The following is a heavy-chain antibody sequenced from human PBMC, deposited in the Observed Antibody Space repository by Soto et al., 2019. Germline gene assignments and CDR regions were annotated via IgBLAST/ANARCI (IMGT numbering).Heavy chain of an antibody. CDR2: IWYDGSNK. J-gene: IGHJ4*02. CDR1: GFTFSSYG. D-gene: IGHD2-2*01. V-gene: IGHV3-33*01. Sequence: GGSLRLSCAASGFTFSSYGMHWVRQAPGKGLEWVAVIWYDGSNKYYADSVKGRFTISRDNSKNTLYLQMNSLRAEDTAVYYCARDYCSSTSCWAFDYWGQGTLVTVSS. CDR3: ARDYCSSTSCWAFDY.